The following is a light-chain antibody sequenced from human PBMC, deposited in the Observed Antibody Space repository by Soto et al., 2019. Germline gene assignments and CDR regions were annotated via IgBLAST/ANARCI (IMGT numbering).Light chain of an antibody. CDR3: YSYDSSLSGVL. Sequence: QSVLTQPPSVSGAPGQRVTISCTGSTSNIGAGYEVHWYQQLPGTAPKLLIYGNTNRPSGVPDRFSGSKSDTSASLAITGLPAEDVADYYCYSYDSSLSGVLFGGGTKLTVL. CDR2: GNT. CDR1: TSNIGAGYE. V-gene: IGLV1-40*01. J-gene: IGLJ2*01.